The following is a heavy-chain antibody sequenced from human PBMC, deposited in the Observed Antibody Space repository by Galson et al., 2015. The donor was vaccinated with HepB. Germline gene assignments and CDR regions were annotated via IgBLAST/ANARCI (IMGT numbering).Heavy chain of an antibody. CDR1: GFTFSSYA. J-gene: IGHJ3*02. CDR2: ISYDGRNK. V-gene: IGHV3-30*04. D-gene: IGHD6-19*01. Sequence: SLRLSCAASGFTFSSYAMHWVRQAPGEGLEWVAVISYDGRNKYYADSVKGRFIVSRENSKNTLYLQLNSLRAEDTAVYFCARAIGRDSIVVDGAFDIWGQGTMVTVSS. CDR3: ARAIGRDSIVVDGAFDI.